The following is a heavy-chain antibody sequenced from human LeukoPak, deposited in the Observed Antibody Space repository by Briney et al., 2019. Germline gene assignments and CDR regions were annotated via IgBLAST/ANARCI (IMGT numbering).Heavy chain of an antibody. J-gene: IGHJ5*02. V-gene: IGHV3-23*01. CDR3: VRGSSANYDT. CDR1: GLTFSSYA. Sequence: GASLRLSCAASGLTFSSYAMCWVRQAPGKGLQWVSSITRSGDNTYYADSVKGRFTISRDNTKNTLHLQANSLRAEDTAVYYCVRGSSANYDTWGQGTLVTVSS. CDR2: ITRSGDNT. D-gene: IGHD4/OR15-4a*01.